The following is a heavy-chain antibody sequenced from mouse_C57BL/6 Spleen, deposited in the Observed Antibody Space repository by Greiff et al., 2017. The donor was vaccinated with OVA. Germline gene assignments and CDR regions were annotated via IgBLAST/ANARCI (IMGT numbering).Heavy chain of an antibody. J-gene: IGHJ1*03. D-gene: IGHD2-1*01. Sequence: EVQLQQSGPGLVKPSQSLSLTCSVTGYSITSGYYWNWIRQFPGNKLEWMGYISYDGSNNYNPSLKNRISITRDTSKNQFFLKLNSVTTEDTATYYCAREDYGNYGVWGTGTTVTVSS. V-gene: IGHV3-6*01. CDR3: AREDYGNYGV. CDR1: GYSITSGYY. CDR2: ISYDGSN.